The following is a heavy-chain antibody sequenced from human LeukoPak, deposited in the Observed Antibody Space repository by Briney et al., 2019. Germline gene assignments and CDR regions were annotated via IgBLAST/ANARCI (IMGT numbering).Heavy chain of an antibody. CDR2: INHSGST. CDR1: GGSFSGYY. V-gene: IGHV4-34*01. D-gene: IGHD3-10*01. J-gene: IGHJ4*02. CDR3: ARESQGRYYFDY. Sequence: SETLSLTCAVYGGSFSGYYWNWIRQPPGKGLEWIGEINHSGSTNYNPSLKSRVTISVDTSKNQFSLKLSSVTAADAAVYYCARESQGRYYFDYWGQGTLVTVSS.